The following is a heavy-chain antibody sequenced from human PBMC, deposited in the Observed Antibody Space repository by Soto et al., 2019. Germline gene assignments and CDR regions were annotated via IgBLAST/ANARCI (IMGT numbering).Heavy chain of an antibody. V-gene: IGHV1-8*01. D-gene: IGHD3-16*01. CDR1: GYTFTSYD. CDR3: ARGSHLGELVANYYYMDV. J-gene: IGHJ6*03. Sequence: ASVKVSCKASGYTFTSYDINWVRQATGQGLEWMGWMNPNSGNTGYAQKFQGRVTMTRNTSISTAYMELSSLRSEDTAVYYCARGSHLGELVANYYYMDVWGKGTTVTVSS. CDR2: MNPNSGNT.